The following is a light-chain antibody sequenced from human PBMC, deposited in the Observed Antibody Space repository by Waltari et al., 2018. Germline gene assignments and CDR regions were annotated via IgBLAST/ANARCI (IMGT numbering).Light chain of an antibody. Sequence: EIVMTQPPATLSVSPGERATLSCRASQSVSSNLGWYQQKPGQAPRLLIYGASTRATGIPVRFSGSGSGTEFTLTISSLQSEDFAVYYCQQYNNWPRTFGQGTKVEVK. CDR2: GAS. CDR1: QSVSSN. V-gene: IGKV3-15*01. CDR3: QQYNNWPRT. J-gene: IGKJ1*01.